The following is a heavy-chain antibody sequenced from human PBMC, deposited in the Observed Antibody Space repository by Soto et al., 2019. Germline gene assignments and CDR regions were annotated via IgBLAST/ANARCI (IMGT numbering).Heavy chain of an antibody. V-gene: IGHV3-23*01. D-gene: IGHD3-22*01. J-gene: IGHJ4*02. CDR2: ISGDRSST. CDR3: ATEIYGVSSRYYVF. Sequence: RHALGRGMEWVSAISGDRSSTYYADSVKGRFTISRDNSKNTLNLQMNSLRAEVTFVYYCATEIYGVSSRYYVFWGQGP.